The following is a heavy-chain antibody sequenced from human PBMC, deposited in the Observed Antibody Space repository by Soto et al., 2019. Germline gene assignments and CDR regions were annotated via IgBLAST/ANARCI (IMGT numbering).Heavy chain of an antibody. Sequence: HPGGSLSLSCAASGLTFSSYWMHWVRQAPGKGLVWVSRINSDGSSTSYADSVKGRFTISRDNAKNTLYLQMNRLRAEDTDVYYCGRDRRSCAPWGLGSLVTAS. V-gene: IGHV3-74*01. J-gene: IGHJ5*02. CDR3: GRDRRSCAP. CDR2: INSDGSST. CDR1: GLTFSSYW.